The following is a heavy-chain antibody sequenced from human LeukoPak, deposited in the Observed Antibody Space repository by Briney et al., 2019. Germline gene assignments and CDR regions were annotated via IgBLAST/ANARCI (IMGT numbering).Heavy chain of an antibody. D-gene: IGHD1-20*01. J-gene: IGHJ4*02. Sequence: GGSLRLSCAASGFTFSTYWMSWVRQAPGKGLEWVANIKQDGSEKYYVDSVKGRFTISRDNAKNTLYLQMNSLRAEDTAVYYCARVTVSSSEVIFDYWGQGSLATVSS. CDR3: ARVTVSSSEVIFDY. V-gene: IGHV3-7*02. CDR1: GFTFSTYW. CDR2: IKQDGSEK.